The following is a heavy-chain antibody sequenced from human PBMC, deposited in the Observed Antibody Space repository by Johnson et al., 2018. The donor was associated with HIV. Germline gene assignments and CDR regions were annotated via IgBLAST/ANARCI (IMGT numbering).Heavy chain of an antibody. J-gene: IGHJ3*01. CDR1: GFIFSNAW. CDR2: MNWTGGST. D-gene: IGHD4-23*01. CDR3: ARGRPWGWELRRDAFDV. Sequence: VQLVESGGDLVKPGGSLRLSCAASGFIFSNAWMSWVRQAPGKGLEWVAGMNWTGGSTGYAASVKGRYIISRDNAKRSLYLQMNGLRVEDTALYYCARGRPWGWELRRDAFDVWGQGTMVTVSS. V-gene: IGHV3-20*04.